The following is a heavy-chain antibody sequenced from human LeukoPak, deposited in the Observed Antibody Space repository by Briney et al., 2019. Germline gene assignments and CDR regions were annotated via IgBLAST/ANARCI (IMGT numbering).Heavy chain of an antibody. J-gene: IGHJ6*04. CDR3: AGLPIGDRYCV. CDR1: GGSVSSYY. CDR2: IYYSGST. V-gene: IGHV4-59*08. Sequence: SETLSLTCTVSGGSVSSYYWSWIRQPPGKGLEWIGYIYYSGSTNYNPSLKSRVTISVDTSKNQFSLKLSSVTAADTAVYYCAGLPIGDRYCVWGKGTTVTVSS. D-gene: IGHD3-10*01.